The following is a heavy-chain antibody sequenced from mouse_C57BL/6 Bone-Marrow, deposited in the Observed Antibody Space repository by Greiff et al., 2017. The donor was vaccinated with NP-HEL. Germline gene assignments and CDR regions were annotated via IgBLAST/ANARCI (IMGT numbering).Heavy chain of an antibody. J-gene: IGHJ2*01. V-gene: IGHV14-2*01. Sequence: VQLQQSGAELVKPGASVKLSCTASGFNIKDYYMHWVKQRTEQGLEWIGRIDPYDGETKYAPKFHFKATITADTSSNTAYLQLSSLTSEDTAVYYCARTPYYYGRDYWGQGTTLTVSS. D-gene: IGHD1-1*01. CDR3: ARTPYYYGRDY. CDR1: GFNIKDYY. CDR2: IDPYDGET.